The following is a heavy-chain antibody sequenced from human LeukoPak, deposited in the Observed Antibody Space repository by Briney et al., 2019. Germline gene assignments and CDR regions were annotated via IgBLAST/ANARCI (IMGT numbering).Heavy chain of an antibody. J-gene: IGHJ4*02. CDR3: AKDPDGDYCDSSGYLH. CDR2: ISYDGSNK. V-gene: IGHV3-30*18. Sequence: GGSLRLSCAASGFTFSSYGMHWVRQAPGKGLEWVAVISYDGSNKYYADSVKGRFTISRDNSKNTLYLQMNSLRAEDTAVYYCAKDPDGDYCDSSGYLHWGQGTQVTVSS. CDR1: GFTFSSYG. D-gene: IGHD3-22*01.